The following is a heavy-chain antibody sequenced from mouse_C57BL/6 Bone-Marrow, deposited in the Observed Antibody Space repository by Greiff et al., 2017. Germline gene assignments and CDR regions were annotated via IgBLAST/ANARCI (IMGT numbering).Heavy chain of an antibody. Sequence: VKLVESGAELVKPGASVKISCKASGYAFSSYWMNWVKQRPGKGLEWIGQIYPGDGDTNYNGKFKGKATLTADKSSSTAYMQLSSLTSEDSAVYFCARSRGGVTYYWGQGTTLTVAS. D-gene: IGHD2-5*01. V-gene: IGHV1-80*01. J-gene: IGHJ2*01. CDR3: ARSRGGVTYY. CDR2: IYPGDGDT. CDR1: GYAFSSYW.